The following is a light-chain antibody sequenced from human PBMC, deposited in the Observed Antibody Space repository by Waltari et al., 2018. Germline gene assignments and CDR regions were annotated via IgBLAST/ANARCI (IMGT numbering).Light chain of an antibody. CDR1: QPILTY. V-gene: IGKV1-39*01. CDR2: KAS. CDR3: QQSYTVLGT. J-gene: IGKJ2*01. Sequence: DIQMTQSPSFLSASVGDTVTFSCRSSQPILTYLNWYQETPGKAPKLLIYKASTLHSGVPSRFSGSGSGTEFTLTISSLEPEDFADYFCQQSYTVLGTFGRGTKLEI.